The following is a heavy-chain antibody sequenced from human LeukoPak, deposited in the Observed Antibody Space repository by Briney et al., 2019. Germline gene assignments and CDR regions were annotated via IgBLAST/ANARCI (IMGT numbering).Heavy chain of an antibody. J-gene: IGHJ4*02. CDR2: IKQDGSDK. D-gene: IGHD1-26*01. V-gene: IGHV3-7*01. Sequence: PGGSLRLSCADSGFTFSSYWMSWVRQVPGKRLEWVAKIKQDGSDKYYVDSVKGRFTISRDNAKNSLYLQMNSLRAEDTAVYYCASLGGVPDYWGQGTLVTVSS. CDR1: GFTFSSYW. CDR3: ASLGGVPDY.